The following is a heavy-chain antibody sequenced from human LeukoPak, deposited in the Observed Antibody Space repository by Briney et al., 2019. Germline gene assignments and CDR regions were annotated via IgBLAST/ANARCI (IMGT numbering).Heavy chain of an antibody. J-gene: IGHJ6*02. V-gene: IGHV1-8*01. CDR3: ARGGTAGVDV. CDR2: VSPKSGGT. Sequence: ASVKVSCKASGYSFIIYDINWVRQAPGQGLEWMGWVSPKSGGTRYEQKFQGRVTMTRDTSLRTAYMELSSLTSEDTAVYYCARGGTAGVDVWGQGTTVTVSS. CDR1: GYSFIIYD.